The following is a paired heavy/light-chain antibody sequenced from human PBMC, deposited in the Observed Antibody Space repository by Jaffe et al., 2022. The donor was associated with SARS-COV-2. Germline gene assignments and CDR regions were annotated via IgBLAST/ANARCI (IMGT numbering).Heavy chain of an antibody. CDR3: SRDRSPSWGGNDY. J-gene: IGHJ4*02. CDR2: INVDGSDI. D-gene: IGHD7-27*01. CDR1: GFTFRYYW. V-gene: IGHV3-74*01. Sequence: EVQLVESGGGLVQPGGSLRLSCAASGFTFRYYWMHWVRQVPGKGLVWVSRINVDGSDITYADSVKGRFTISRDNAKNTLYLQMNSLRAEDTAIYYCSRDRSPSWGGNDYWGQGTLVTVSS.
Light chain of an antibody. CDR2: WAS. V-gene: IGKV4-1*01. CDR3: QQYLSIPWT. CDR1: QSVLYSPNNKSY. J-gene: IGKJ1*01. Sequence: DIVMTQSPDSLAVSLGERATINCKSSQSVLYSPNNKSYLGWYQQKPGQPPKLLIYWASVRESGVPDRFSGSGSGTDFTLTISSLQAEDVAVYHCQQYLSIPWTFGQGTKVEIK.